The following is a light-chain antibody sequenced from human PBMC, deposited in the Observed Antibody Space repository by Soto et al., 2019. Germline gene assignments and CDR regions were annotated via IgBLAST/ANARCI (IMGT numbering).Light chain of an antibody. CDR2: DAS. V-gene: IGKV3D-15*01. J-gene: IGKJ4*01. CDR1: QSVSSD. CDR3: QQYKKWPFT. Sequence: EIVMTQSPAILSVSPGERATLSCRASQSVSSDLAWYQQKPGQAPRLLIYDASTRATGIPARFSGSGSGTEFTLTITSLQSEDFVVYYCQQYKKWPFTFGGGTKVEIK.